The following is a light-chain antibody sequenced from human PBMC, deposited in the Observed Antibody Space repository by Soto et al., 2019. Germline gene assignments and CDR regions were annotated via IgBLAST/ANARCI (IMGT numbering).Light chain of an antibody. J-gene: IGKJ1*01. CDR1: QSISGS. V-gene: IGKV1-5*03. Sequence: DIQMTQSPSTLSASVGDRVTITCRASQSISGSLAWYQQKPGKAPKFFIYKASSLQSGVPSRFSGSGSGSEFTLTISSTQPDDFAIYYCQQYDSYPWTFGQGTKVEIK. CDR3: QQYDSYPWT. CDR2: KAS.